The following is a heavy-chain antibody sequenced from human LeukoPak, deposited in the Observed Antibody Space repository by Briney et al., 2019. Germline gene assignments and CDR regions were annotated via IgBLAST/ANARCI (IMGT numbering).Heavy chain of an antibody. J-gene: IGHJ6*03. CDR1: GGSISSGDYY. Sequence: PSETLSLTCTVSGGSISSGDYYWSWIRQPPGTGLEWIGYIYYSGSTYYNPSLKSRVTISVDTSKNQFSLKLSSVTAADTAVYYCARGLTSGSYFRSYYYYMDVWGKGTTVTVSS. CDR2: IYYSGST. D-gene: IGHD1-26*01. CDR3: ARGLTSGSYFRSYYYYMDV. V-gene: IGHV4-30-4*08.